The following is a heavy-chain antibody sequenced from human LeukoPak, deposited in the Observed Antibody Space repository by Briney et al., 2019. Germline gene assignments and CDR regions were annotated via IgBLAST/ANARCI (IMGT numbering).Heavy chain of an antibody. CDR1: GGSISSSSYY. J-gene: IGHJ6*03. V-gene: IGHV4-31*03. CDR3: ARSPYDSSGYYYYYYMDV. D-gene: IGHD3-22*01. CDR2: IYYSGST. Sequence: SETLSLTCTVSGGSISSSSYYWGWIRQHPGKGLEWIGYIYYSGSTYYNPSLKSRVTISVDTSKNQFSLKLSSVTAADTAVYYCARSPYDSSGYYYYYYMDVWGKGTTVTVSS.